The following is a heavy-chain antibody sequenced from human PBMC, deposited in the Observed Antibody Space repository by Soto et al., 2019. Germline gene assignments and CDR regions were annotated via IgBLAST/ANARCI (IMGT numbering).Heavy chain of an antibody. D-gene: IGHD3-10*01. CDR1: GYSFTSYW. CDR2: IDPSDSYT. V-gene: IGHV5-10-1*01. CDR3: ARHMVRGVTSPYGMDV. J-gene: IGHJ6*02. Sequence: GQALTISCKGSGYSFTSYWISWVRQMPGKGLEWMGRIDPSDSYTNYSPSFQGHVTISADKSISTAYLQWSSLKASDTAMYYCARHMVRGVTSPYGMDVWGQGTTVTVSS.